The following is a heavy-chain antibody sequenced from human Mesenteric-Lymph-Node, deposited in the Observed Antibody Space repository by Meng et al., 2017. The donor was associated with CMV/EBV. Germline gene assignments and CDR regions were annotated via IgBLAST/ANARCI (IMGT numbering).Heavy chain of an antibody. CDR1: GFTFSAYA. Sequence: GESLKISCAGSGFTFSAYAMHWVRQSPDKGLEWVAVTSFDGRNKYYEDSVKGRFTIARENSRNTLYLQMNSLRIEDTAVYYCVRVWGEYSISPRDLWFDYWGQGTLVTVSS. CDR2: TSFDGRNK. CDR3: VRVWGEYSISPRDLWFDY. J-gene: IGHJ4*02. D-gene: IGHD2/OR15-2a*01. V-gene: IGHV3-30*04.